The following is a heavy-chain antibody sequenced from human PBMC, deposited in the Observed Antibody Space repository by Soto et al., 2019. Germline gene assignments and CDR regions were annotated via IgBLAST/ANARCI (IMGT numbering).Heavy chain of an antibody. V-gene: IGHV3-23*01. D-gene: IGHD3-3*01. CDR3: AKDYDFWSGYFLDY. J-gene: IGHJ4*02. Sequence: GGSLRLSCAASGFTFSSYAMSWVRQAPGKGLEWVSAISGSGGSTYYADSVKGRFTISRDNSKNTLYLQMNSLRAEDTAVYYCAKDYDFWSGYFLDYWGQGTLVTVSS. CDR2: ISGSGGST. CDR1: GFTFSSYA.